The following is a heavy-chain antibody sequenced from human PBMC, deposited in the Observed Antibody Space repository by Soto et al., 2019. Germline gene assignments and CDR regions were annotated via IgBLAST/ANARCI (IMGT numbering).Heavy chain of an antibody. CDR3: ARVLYTGLYCRGGSCYSHYYYGMDV. D-gene: IGHD2-15*01. J-gene: IGHJ6*02. CDR2: IIPIFGTA. V-gene: IGHV1-69*13. CDR1: GGTFSSYA. Sequence: SVKVSCKASGGTFSSYAISWVRQAPGQGLEWMGGIIPIFGTANYAQKFQGRVTITADESTSTAYMELSSLRSEDTAVYYCARVLYTGLYCRGGSCYSHYYYGMDVWGQ.